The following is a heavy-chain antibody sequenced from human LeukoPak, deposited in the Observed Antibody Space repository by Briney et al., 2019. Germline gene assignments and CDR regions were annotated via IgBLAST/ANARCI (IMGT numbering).Heavy chain of an antibody. CDR3: ARGYCSGGSCYFFAY. V-gene: IGHV1-2*02. CDR1: GYTFTGYY. CDR2: INPNSGGT. J-gene: IGHJ4*02. D-gene: IGHD2-15*01. Sequence: ASVKVSCKASGYTFTGYYMHRVRQAPGQGLEWMGWINPNSGGTNYAQKFQGRVTMTRDTSISTAYMELSRLRSDDTAVYYCARGYCSGGSCYFFAYWGQGTLVTVSS.